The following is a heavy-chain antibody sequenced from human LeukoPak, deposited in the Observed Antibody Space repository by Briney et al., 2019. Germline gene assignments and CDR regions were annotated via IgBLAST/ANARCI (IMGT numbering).Heavy chain of an antibody. CDR1: GYTFTGYY. CDR2: INPNSGGT. CDR3: ARGADHVYYYYGMDV. J-gene: IGHJ6*02. V-gene: IGHV1-2*02. Sequence: ASVKVSCKAPGYTFTGYYMHWVRQAPGQGLEWMGWINPNSGGTNYAQKFQGRVTMTRDTSISTAYMELSRLRSDDTAVYYCARGADHVYYYYGMDVWGQGTTVTVSS.